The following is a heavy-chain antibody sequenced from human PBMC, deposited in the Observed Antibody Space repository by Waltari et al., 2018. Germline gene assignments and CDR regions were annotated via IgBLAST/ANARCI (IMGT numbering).Heavy chain of an antibody. V-gene: IGHV3-23*04. Sequence: EVQLVESGGVVVQPGGSLRLSCAPSGFTVSRHAMSWVRHAPGKGLEWVSAISGSGGSTYYADSVKGRFTISRDNSKNTLYLQMNSLRAEDTAVYYCAKAVVRGVIDYWGQGTLVTVSS. CDR1: GFTVSRHA. J-gene: IGHJ4*02. D-gene: IGHD3-10*01. CDR3: AKAVVRGVIDY. CDR2: ISGSGGST.